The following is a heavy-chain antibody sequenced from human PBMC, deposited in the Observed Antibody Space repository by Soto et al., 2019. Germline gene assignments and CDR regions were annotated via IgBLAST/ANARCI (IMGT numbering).Heavy chain of an antibody. CDR2: IYWNDDK. J-gene: IGHJ1*01. CDR3: AHNHAVEQQLSYAEYFQH. D-gene: IGHD6-13*01. Sequence: SGPTLVKPTQTLTLTCTFSGFSLSTSGVGVGWIRQPPGKALEWLALIYWNDDKRYSPSLKSRLTITKDTSKNQVVLTMTNMDPVDTATYYCAHNHAVEQQLSYAEYFQHWGQGTLVTVSS. V-gene: IGHV2-5*01. CDR1: GFSLSTSGVG.